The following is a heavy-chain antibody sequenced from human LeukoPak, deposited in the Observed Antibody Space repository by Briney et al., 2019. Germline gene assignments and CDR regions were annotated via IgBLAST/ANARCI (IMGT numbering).Heavy chain of an antibody. CDR3: ARQNDFRLDY. V-gene: IGHV5-51*01. Sequence: GASLKISCRGSGYTFSSYWIGWVRQLPGKGLEWMGIIYPGDSDTRYSPPLQGQVTISVDTSIGTAYLQWSSLKASDTAIYYCARQNDFRLDYWGQGTLVTVSS. D-gene: IGHD3-3*01. CDR2: IYPGDSDT. CDR1: GYTFSSYW. J-gene: IGHJ4*02.